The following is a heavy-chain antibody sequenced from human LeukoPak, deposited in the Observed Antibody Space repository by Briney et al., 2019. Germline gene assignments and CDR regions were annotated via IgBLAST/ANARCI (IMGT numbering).Heavy chain of an antibody. D-gene: IGHD5-18*01. CDR1: GFTFSSYA. Sequence: GGSLRLSCAASGFTFSSYAMSWVRQAPGKGLEWVSAISGSGGSTYYADSVKGRFTISRDNSKNTLYLQMNSLGAEDTAVYYCAKDGGYNYGSFDYWGQGTLVTVSS. J-gene: IGHJ4*02. CDR3: AKDGGYNYGSFDY. V-gene: IGHV3-23*01. CDR2: ISGSGGST.